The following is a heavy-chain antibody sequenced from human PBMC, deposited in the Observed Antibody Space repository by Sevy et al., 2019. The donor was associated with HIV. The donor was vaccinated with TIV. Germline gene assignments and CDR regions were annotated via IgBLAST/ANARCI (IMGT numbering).Heavy chain of an antibody. V-gene: IGHV3-23*01. Sequence: EGSLRLSCAVSGFSFDSYDMTWVRQAPGKGLEWVSAISSSGTRTYYANSVKGRFIISRDNSKNTLDLQMNSLRAEDTAIYYCAKGGGGHYDPDEIAYYFYYYNMDVWGKGTTVTVSS. CDR2: ISSSGTRT. D-gene: IGHD3-22*01. CDR3: AKGGGGHYDPDEIAYYFYYYNMDV. CDR1: GFSFDSYD. J-gene: IGHJ6*03.